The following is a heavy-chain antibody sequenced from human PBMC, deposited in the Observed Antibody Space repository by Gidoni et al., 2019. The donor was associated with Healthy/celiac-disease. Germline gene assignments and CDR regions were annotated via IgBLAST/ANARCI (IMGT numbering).Heavy chain of an antibody. V-gene: IGHV3-21*01. CDR2: ISSSSIYR. Sequence: EVQLVESGGGLVKPGGSLRRSCAASGFTFSSYSMNWVRQAPGKGLEWVQSISSSSIYRYYADSVKGLFTTSRDNAKNSLYLQMNSLRAEDTAVYYCARVGAGAAGSHWGQGTLVTVSS. CDR1: GFTFSSYS. J-gene: IGHJ4*02. CDR3: ARVGAGAAGSH. D-gene: IGHD6-13*01.